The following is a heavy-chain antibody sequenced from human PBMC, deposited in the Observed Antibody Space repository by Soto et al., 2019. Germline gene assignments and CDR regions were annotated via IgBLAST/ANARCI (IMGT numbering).Heavy chain of an antibody. J-gene: IGHJ4*02. CDR3: ARELQGLYFFDY. CDR2: INAGSGDS. V-gene: IGHV1-3*01. CDR1: EYTFTSYA. Sequence: ASVKVYCKASEYTFTSYAIHWLRQAPGQSLEWMGWINAGSGDSKYPQKFQGRVTISSDTSASTAYMELSSLRSEDTAVYYCARELQGLYFFDYWGQGTLVTVSS. D-gene: IGHD4-4*01.